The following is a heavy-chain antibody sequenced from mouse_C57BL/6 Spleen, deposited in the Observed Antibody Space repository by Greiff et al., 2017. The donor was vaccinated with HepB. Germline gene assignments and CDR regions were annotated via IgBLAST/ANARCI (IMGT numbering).Heavy chain of an antibody. D-gene: IGHD2-3*01. Sequence: EVQLQQSGPELVKPGASVKISCKASGYTFTDYYMNWVKQSHGKSLEWIGDINPNNGGTSYNQKFKGKATLTVDKSSSTAYMELRSLTSEDSAVYYGARNDGAAWFAYWGQGTLVTVSA. CDR2: INPNNGGT. V-gene: IGHV1-26*01. CDR1: GYTFTDYY. CDR3: ARNDGAAWFAY. J-gene: IGHJ3*01.